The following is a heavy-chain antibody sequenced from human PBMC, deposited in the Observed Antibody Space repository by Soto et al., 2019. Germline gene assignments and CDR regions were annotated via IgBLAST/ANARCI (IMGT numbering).Heavy chain of an antibody. V-gene: IGHV4-61*01. D-gene: IGHD4-17*01. J-gene: IGHJ4*02. Sequence: SVPLSLTRPVSGGCVSRGSSYWSWIRQPPGKGLECVGYIYYSGSTNYNPSLKSRVTISVDTSKNQFSLKLSSVTAADTAVYFCARSTRYGYSYFDCLGQGNLV. CDR2: IYYSGST. CDR3: ARSTRYGYSYFDC. CDR1: GGCVSRGSSY.